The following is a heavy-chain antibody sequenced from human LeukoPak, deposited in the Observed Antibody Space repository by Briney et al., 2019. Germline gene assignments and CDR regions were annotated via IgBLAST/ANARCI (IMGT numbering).Heavy chain of an antibody. CDR1: GYSYPSHW. D-gene: IGHD4-17*01. CDR2: IYPGDSDT. V-gene: IGHV5-51*01. J-gene: IGHJ4*02. CDR3: ARQFAGDYDY. Sequence: GESLKISCKGSGYSYPSHWIGWVGQKPGKGLEWMGIIYPGDSDTKYSPSSEGLITISVDKSISATYLQWRSLEASDTAVYFCARQFAGDYDYWGQGTRVTVSS.